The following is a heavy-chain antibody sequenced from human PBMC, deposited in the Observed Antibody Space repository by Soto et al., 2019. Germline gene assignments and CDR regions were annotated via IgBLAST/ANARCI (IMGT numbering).Heavy chain of an antibody. CDR1: GFSFSSYS. D-gene: IGHD1-26*01. V-gene: IGHV3-48*02. J-gene: IGHJ4*02. CDR2: ISGGGGTT. CDR3: ARDPMSGSQKLYFDY. Sequence: GGSLRLSCAASGFSFSSYSMNWVRQAPGKGLEWVSYISGGGGTTYYADSVKGRFTISRDNAKKSLYLQLSSLRDVDTAVYYCARDPMSGSQKLYFDYWGQGTLVTVAS.